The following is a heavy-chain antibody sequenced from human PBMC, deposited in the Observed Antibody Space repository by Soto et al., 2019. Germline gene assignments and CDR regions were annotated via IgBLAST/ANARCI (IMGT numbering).Heavy chain of an antibody. V-gene: IGHV4-59*01. Sequence: SETLSLTCTVSGGSISSYYWSWIRQPPGKGLEWIGYIYYSGSTNYNPSLKSRVTISVDTSKNQFSLKLSSVTAADTAVYYCARDRITGTTHYFDYWGQGTLVTVSS. J-gene: IGHJ4*02. D-gene: IGHD1-20*01. CDR2: IYYSGST. CDR3: ARDRITGTTHYFDY. CDR1: GGSISSYY.